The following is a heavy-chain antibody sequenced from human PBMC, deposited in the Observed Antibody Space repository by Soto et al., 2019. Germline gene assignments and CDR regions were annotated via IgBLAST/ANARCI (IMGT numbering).Heavy chain of an antibody. CDR1: GYTFTSYG. J-gene: IGHJ4*02. D-gene: IGHD3-22*01. V-gene: IGHV1-18*04. CDR3: ARSYYYDSSGYFDY. Sequence: ASVKVSCKASGYTFTSYGISWVRQAPGQGLEWMGLISAYNGNTNYAQKLQGRVTMTTDTSTSTAYMELRSLRSDDTAVYYCARSYYYDSSGYFDYWGQGTLVTVSS. CDR2: ISAYNGNT.